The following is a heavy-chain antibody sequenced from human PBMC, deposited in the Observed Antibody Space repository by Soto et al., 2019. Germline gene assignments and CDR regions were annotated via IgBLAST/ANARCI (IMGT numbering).Heavy chain of an antibody. CDR2: ISSNGGSS. V-gene: IGHV3-64D*06. J-gene: IGHJ4*02. Sequence: GGSLRLSCSASGFTFSSYAMHWVRQAPGKGLEYVSAISSNGGSSYYADSVKGRFTISRDNSKNTLYLQMSSLRAEDTAVYYCVKESDYGDYLFDYWGQGTLVTVSS. D-gene: IGHD4-17*01. CDR3: VKESDYGDYLFDY. CDR1: GFTFSSYA.